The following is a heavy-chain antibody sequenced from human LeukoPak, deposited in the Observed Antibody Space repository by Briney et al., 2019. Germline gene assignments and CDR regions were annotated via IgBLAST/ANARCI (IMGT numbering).Heavy chain of an antibody. Sequence: GGALRLSFAASGFTFSSCWMHWVRRAPGKGLVLVSRINSDGSSTSYADSVKGRFTISIDNAKNTLYLQMNSLRAEDTAVYYCARDPLVLDAFDIWGQGTMVTVSS. V-gene: IGHV3-74*01. CDR1: GFTFSSCW. D-gene: IGHD2-21*01. CDR3: ARDPLVLDAFDI. CDR2: INSDGSST. J-gene: IGHJ3*02.